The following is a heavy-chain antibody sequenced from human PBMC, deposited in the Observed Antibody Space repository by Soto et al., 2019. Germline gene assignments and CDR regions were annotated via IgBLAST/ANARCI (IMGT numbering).Heavy chain of an antibody. J-gene: IGHJ6*04. D-gene: IGHD2-2*01. CDR2: IIPIFGIA. CDR1: GGTFSRYS. CDR3: AREVRDRETGLVPAAIAGMDV. Sequence: SVKVSCKASGGTFSRYSITWVRQAPGHGLEWIGRIIPIFGIASYAQKFQGRVTITADESTSTAYMELSSLRSDDTAVYYCAREVRDRETGLVPAAIAGMDVWGKGTTVIVSS. V-gene: IGHV1-69*13.